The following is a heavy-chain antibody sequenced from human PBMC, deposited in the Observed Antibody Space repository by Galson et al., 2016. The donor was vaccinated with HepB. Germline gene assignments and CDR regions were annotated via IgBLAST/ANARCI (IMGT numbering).Heavy chain of an antibody. CDR1: GFTFNNYA. D-gene: IGHD2-15*01. V-gene: IGHV3-23*01. CDR2: ITSGGTT. CDR3: ARDSGLLCSGDNCLRGSFDS. Sequence: SLRLSCAASGFTFNNYAINWVRQAPGRGLEWVSSITSGGTTYYADSVKGRFTISRDNSKNTQYLQMSSLRAEDTALYFCARDSGLLCSGDNCLRGSFDSWGQGSLVTVSS. J-gene: IGHJ4*02.